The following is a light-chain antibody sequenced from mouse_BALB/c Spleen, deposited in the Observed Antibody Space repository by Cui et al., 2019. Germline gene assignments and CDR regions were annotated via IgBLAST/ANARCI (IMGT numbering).Light chain of an antibody. CDR2: LTS. CDR1: SSVSY. CDR3: QQWSSNPYT. Sequence: HIIPTQSPSLMSASPGEKVTMTCSASSSVSYMYWYQQKPRSSPKPWIYLTSNLASGVPARFSGSGSGTSYSLTISSMEAEDAATYYCQQWSSNPYTFGGGTKLEIK. J-gene: IGKJ2*01. V-gene: IGKV4-68*01.